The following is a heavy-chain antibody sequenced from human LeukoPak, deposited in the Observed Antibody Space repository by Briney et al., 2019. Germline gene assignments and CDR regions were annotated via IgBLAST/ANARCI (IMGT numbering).Heavy chain of an antibody. D-gene: IGHD6-13*01. CDR2: IYYSGST. CDR3: ARDSTGADFDY. CDR1: GGSISSGGYY. J-gene: IGHJ4*02. Sequence: SETLSLTCTVSGGSISSGGYYWSWIRQHPGKGLEWIGYIYYSGSTYYNPSLKSRVTISVDTSKNQFSLKLSSVTAADTAVYYCARDSTGADFDYWGQGTLVTVSS. V-gene: IGHV4-31*03.